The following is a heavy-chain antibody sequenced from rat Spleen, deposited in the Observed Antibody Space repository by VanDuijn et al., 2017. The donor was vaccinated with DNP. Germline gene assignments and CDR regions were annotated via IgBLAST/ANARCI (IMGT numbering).Heavy chain of an antibody. V-gene: IGHV5S10*01. CDR3: ATLTTEGIVRIPWFAY. J-gene: IGHJ3*01. Sequence: EVQLVESGGGLVQPGRSLKLSCAASGFTFSIYDMAWVRQAPKKGLEWVATISYDGGRAYYRDSVKGRFTISRDNAQSSLYLQMDSLRSEDTATYYCATLTTEGIVRIPWFAYWGQGTLVTVSS. CDR2: ISYDGGRA. D-gene: IGHD1-11*01. CDR1: GFTFSIYD.